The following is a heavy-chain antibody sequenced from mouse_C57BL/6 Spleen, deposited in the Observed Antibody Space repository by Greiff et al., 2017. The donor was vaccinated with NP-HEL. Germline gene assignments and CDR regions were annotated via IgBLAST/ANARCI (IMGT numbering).Heavy chain of an antibody. CDR3: ARWAWETRAMDY. CDR2: IYPGDGDT. J-gene: IGHJ4*01. Sequence: VPLLPSVPALVTPGASVTLSCPASCSSFSRSWMNWVPPRPVPGLAWIGRIYPGDGDTHYTGKFKGKATLTADKSSSTAYMQLSSLTSEDSAVYFCARWAWETRAMDYWGQGTSVTVSS. CDR1: CSSFSRSW. V-gene: IGHV1-82*01. D-gene: IGHD3-1*01.